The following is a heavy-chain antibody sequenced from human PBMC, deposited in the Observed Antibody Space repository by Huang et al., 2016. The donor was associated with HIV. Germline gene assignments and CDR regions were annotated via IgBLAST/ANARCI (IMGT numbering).Heavy chain of an antibody. CDR2: IIPIFGTA. CDR1: GGTFSNFA. Sequence: QVQLVQSGAEVKKPGSSVQVSCKASGGTFSNFAIGWVRQAPGQGLEWIGRIIPIFGTAKYAQKFQGRVTITADESTTTAYMELSSLRSEDTAVYYCASIDYYDTSGPQRGYFDNWGQGALVTVSS. D-gene: IGHD3-22*01. CDR3: ASIDYYDTSGPQRGYFDN. V-gene: IGHV1-69*01. J-gene: IGHJ4*02.